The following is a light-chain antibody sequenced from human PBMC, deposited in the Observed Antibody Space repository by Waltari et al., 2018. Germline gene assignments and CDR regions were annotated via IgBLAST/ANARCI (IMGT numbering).Light chain of an antibody. Sequence: QSALTQPASVSGSPGQSIAISFPGTSSDVGNYTRVSWYQQHPGKAPKLMIYAVSKRPSGVSDRFSGSKSGDMASLTISGLQPEDEAEYFCSSYAGSSKGVFGGGTKVTVL. CDR3: SSYAGSSKGV. CDR2: AVS. CDR1: SSDVGNYTR. V-gene: IGLV2-23*02. J-gene: IGLJ2*01.